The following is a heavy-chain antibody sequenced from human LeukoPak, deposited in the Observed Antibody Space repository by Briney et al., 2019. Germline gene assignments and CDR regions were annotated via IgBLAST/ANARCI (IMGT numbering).Heavy chain of an antibody. V-gene: IGHV3-23*01. D-gene: IGHD5-12*01. CDR2: ISGSGGST. CDR1: GFTFSSYA. Sequence: GGSLRLSCVASGFTFSSYAMSWVRQTPGKGLEWVSDISGSGGSTYYADSVKGRFTISRDNSKNTLYLQMNSLRAEDTAVYYCAKSESGGQAYFDYWGQGTLVTVSS. J-gene: IGHJ4*02. CDR3: AKSESGGQAYFDY.